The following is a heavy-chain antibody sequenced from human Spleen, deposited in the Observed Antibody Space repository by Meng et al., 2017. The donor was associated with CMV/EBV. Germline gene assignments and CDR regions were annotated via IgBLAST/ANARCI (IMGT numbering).Heavy chain of an antibody. CDR1: GGSFSGYY. V-gene: IGHV4-34*01. CDR3: ARGSGRSGEYSSSWYEYDPHPDFDY. CDR2: INHSGST. Sequence: GSLRLSCAVYGGSFSGYYWSWLRQPPGKGLEWIGEINHSGSTNYNPSLKSRVTISVDTSKNQFSLKLSSVAAADTAVYYCARGSGRSGEYSSSWYEYDPHPDFDYWGQGTLVTVSS. J-gene: IGHJ4*02. D-gene: IGHD6-13*01.